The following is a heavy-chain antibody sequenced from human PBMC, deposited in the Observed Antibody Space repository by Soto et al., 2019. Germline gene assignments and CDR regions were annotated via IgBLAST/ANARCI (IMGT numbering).Heavy chain of an antibody. CDR1: RLTFSSYA. V-gene: IGHV3-23*01. Sequence: GGSLRLSCAASRLTFSSYAMSWVRQAPGKGLEWVSAISSSGASTYSADSVKGRFTISRDNSKNTLYLQMNSLRVEDAAVYYCPKFSATSVYDISSAPEYWGQGTLVNVSS. CDR2: ISSSGAST. D-gene: IGHD6-6*01. J-gene: IGHJ4*02. CDR3: PKFSATSVYDISSAPEY.